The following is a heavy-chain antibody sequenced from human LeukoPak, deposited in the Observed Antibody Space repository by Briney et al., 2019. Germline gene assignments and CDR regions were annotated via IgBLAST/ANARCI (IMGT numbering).Heavy chain of an antibody. CDR2: INYSGNS. J-gene: IGHJ4*02. Sequence: SETLSLTCIVSDDSITSDYWSWIRQSPGKGLEWIGYINYSGNSEYNPSLKSRVTISVDRSKKQVSLKMTSVTAADTAVYYCARLDCISNTCYNYWALGALVTVSS. V-gene: IGHV4-59*08. CDR1: DDSITSDY. D-gene: IGHD2-21*01. CDR3: ARLDCISNTCYNY.